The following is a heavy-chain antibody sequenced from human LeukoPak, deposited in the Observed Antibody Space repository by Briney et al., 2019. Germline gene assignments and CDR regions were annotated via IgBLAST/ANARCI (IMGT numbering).Heavy chain of an antibody. CDR3: AKDRDSSSWYLGSCFGDY. D-gene: IGHD6-13*01. J-gene: IGHJ4*02. Sequence: GGSLRLSCAASGFTFSSYALSWVRQAPGKGLEWVSGISGSGGSTHYADSVKGRFTISRDKSKNTLYLEMNSLRAEDTAVYYCAKDRDSSSWYLGSCFGDYWGQGTLVSVSS. CDR1: GFTFSSYA. CDR2: ISGSGGST. V-gene: IGHV3-23*01.